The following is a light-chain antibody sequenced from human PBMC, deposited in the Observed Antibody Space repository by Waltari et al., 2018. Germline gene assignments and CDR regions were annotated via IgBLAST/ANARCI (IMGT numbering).Light chain of an antibody. J-gene: IGKJ2*01. Sequence: VLTHSPGTLSLSPGDRATLSCRASQSLRGTFLAWYQQKPGQVPRLLIYGAVSRTTGIPDRFRGSGSGTDFTLTIDSLDPEDSAVYYCQQYGDSRPYTFGQGTKVEVK. V-gene: IGKV3-20*01. CDR2: GAV. CDR3: QQYGDSRPYT. CDR1: QSLRGTF.